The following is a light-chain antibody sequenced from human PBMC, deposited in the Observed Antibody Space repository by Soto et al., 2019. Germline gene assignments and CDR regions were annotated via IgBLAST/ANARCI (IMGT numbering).Light chain of an antibody. CDR3: QQRHMWPIT. J-gene: IGKJ5*01. Sequence: EVVLTQSPVTLSLSPGDRATLSCRASQSFRGLLAWYQQKPGQAPRLLIYDAYNRATGISPRFSGSGSGTDFTLTISSLEPEDSAVYYCQQRHMWPITFGQGTRLASK. V-gene: IGKV3-11*01. CDR1: QSFRGL. CDR2: DAY.